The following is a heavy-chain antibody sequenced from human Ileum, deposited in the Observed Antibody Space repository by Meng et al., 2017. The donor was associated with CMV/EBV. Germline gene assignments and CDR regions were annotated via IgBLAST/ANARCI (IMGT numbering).Heavy chain of an antibody. D-gene: IGHD2/OR15-2a*01. CDR2: LYYNGDT. J-gene: IGHJ4*02. Sequence: QPQRQQSGPGLWKPSETLSLTFTVSGGPISSNYYWGWIRQSPGKGLEWIGNLYYNGDTYYNPSLKGRVTLSVDTSKNQFSLKLNSVIAADTAVYYCAQRIYIDSYYFDSWGQGTLVTVSS. CDR1: GGPISSNYY. CDR3: AQRIYIDSYYFDS. V-gene: IGHV4-39*07.